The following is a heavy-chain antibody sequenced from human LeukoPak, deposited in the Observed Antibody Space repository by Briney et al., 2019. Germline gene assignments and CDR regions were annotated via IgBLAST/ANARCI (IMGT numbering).Heavy chain of an antibody. D-gene: IGHD1-26*01. CDR1: GFTFSKYA. V-gene: IGHV3-23*01. Sequence: GGSLRLSCAASGFTFSKYAMSWVRQAPGKGLEWVSGISGSGGTTYYADSVKGRVTISRDNSKNTLDLQMTSLTAEDTALYYCAKDIRLGVTQPYYFDSWGQGALVTVSS. CDR3: AKDIRLGVTQPYYFDS. J-gene: IGHJ4*02. CDR2: ISGSGGTT.